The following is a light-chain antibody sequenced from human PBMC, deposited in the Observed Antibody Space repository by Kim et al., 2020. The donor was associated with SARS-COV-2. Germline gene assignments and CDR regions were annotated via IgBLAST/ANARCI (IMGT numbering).Light chain of an antibody. V-gene: IGLV3-19*01. CDR3: NSRDSSGNHWV. J-gene: IGLJ3*02. CDR2: GTN. CDR1: SLRSYS. Sequence: LRQTIRIPCQGDSLRSYSASWYHQKPGQAPVLVIYGTNNRPSGIPARFSGSSSGNTASLTITGAQADDEADYYCNSRDSSGNHWVFGGGPKLTVL.